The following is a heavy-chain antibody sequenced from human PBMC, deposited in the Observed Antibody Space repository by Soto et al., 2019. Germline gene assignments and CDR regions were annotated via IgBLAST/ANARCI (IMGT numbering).Heavy chain of an antibody. V-gene: IGHV4-39*01. J-gene: IGHJ4*02. D-gene: IGHD6-19*01. CDR1: GEPINRDTFY. Sequence: LQLQESGPGLVQSSETLSLTCIVSGEPINRDTFYWGWIRQPPGKGLEWIGSMSYSGSAYYNPSLESRVTMSVDTSKNQFSLKLSSVTAADTAVYYCARPESTSGWFYFDSWGQGFLVIVSS. CDR2: MSYSGSA. CDR3: ARPESTSGWFYFDS.